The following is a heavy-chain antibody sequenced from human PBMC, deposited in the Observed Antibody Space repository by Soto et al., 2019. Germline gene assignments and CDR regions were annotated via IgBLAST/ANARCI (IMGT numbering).Heavy chain of an antibody. CDR3: ARLGRELPSDHHYYGLDV. CDR1: GGSISSRSYY. D-gene: IGHD1-26*01. Sequence: NPSETLSLACTVPGGSISSRSYYWGWIRQPPGKGLEWIGSIYYSGSTYYNPSFQGQVTISADKSITTAYLQWSSLKASDTAMYYCARLGRELPSDHHYYGLDVWGQGTTVTVSS. CDR2: IYYSGST. V-gene: IGHV4-39*07. J-gene: IGHJ6*02.